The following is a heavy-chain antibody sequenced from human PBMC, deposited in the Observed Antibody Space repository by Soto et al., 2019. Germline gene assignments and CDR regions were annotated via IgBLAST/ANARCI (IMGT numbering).Heavy chain of an antibody. J-gene: IGHJ4*02. CDR1: GGSLSSYY. CDR3: ATKPRLEAAEFDY. V-gene: IGHV4-59*01. D-gene: IGHD6-13*01. Sequence: SVTLSLTCVVSGGSLSSYYWSWIRQPPGKGLEWIGYIYYSGSTNYNPSLKSRVTISVDTSKNQFSLKLSSVTAADTAVYYCATKPRLEAAEFDYWGQGTLVTVSS. CDR2: IYYSGST.